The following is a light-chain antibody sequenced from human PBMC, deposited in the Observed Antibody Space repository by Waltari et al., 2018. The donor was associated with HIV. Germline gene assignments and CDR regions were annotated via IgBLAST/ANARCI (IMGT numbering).Light chain of an antibody. J-gene: IGLJ6*01. V-gene: IGLV1-51*01. Sequence: QSVLTQPPSVSAAPGQKVTIPCSGSSSNIGNNYVSWYQQLPGTAPKLLIYDNNKRPSGIPDRFSGSKSGTSATLGITGLQTGDEADYYCGTWDSSLSANVFGSGTKVTVL. CDR2: DNN. CDR1: SSNIGNNY. CDR3: GTWDSSLSANV.